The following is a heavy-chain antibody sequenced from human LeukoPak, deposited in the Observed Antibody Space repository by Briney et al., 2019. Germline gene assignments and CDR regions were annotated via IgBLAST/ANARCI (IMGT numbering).Heavy chain of an antibody. CDR3: ARGKTSQNIVTRKTYNWFDP. J-gene: IGHJ5*02. D-gene: IGHD2/OR15-2a*01. CDR2: ISSSGSTI. Sequence: GGSLRLSCAASGFTFSDYYMSWIRQAPGKGLEWVSYISSSGSTIYYADSVKGRFTISRDNAKNSLYLRMKSLRAEDTAVYYCARGKTSQNIVTRKTYNWFDPWGQGTLVTVSS. CDR1: GFTFSDYY. V-gene: IGHV3-11*04.